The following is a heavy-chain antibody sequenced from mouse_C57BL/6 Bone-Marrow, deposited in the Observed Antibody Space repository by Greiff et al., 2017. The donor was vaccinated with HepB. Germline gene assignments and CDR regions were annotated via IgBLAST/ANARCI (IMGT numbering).Heavy chain of an antibody. CDR3: ARYYYGSSYWYFDV. CDR1: GYAFSSSW. CDR2: IYPGDGDT. J-gene: IGHJ1*03. D-gene: IGHD1-1*01. V-gene: IGHV1-82*01. Sequence: VQVVESGPELVKPGASVKISCKASGYAFSSSWMNWVKQRPGKGLEWIGRIYPGDGDTNYNGKFKGKATLTADKSSSTAYMQLSSLTSEDSAVYFCARYYYGSSYWYFDVWGTGTTVTVSS.